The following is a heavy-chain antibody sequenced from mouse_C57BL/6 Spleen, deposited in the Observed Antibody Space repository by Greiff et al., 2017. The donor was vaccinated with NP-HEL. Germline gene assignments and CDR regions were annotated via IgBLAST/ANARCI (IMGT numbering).Heavy chain of an antibody. CDR1: GYTFTSYT. CDR2: INPSSGYT. CDR3: AREGYYEAWYFDV. Sequence: LVESGAELARPGASVKMSCKASGYTFTSYTMHWVKQRPGQGLEWIGYINPSSGYTKYNQKFKDKATLTADKSSSTAYMQLSSLTSEDSAVYYCAREGYYEAWYFDVWGTGTTVTVSS. J-gene: IGHJ1*03. V-gene: IGHV1-4*01. D-gene: IGHD1-1*01.